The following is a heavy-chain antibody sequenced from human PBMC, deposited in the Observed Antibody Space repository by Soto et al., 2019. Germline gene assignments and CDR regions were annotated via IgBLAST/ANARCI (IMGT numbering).Heavy chain of an antibody. J-gene: IGHJ4*02. Sequence: PSETLSLTCAVYGGSFSDYSWTWIRQPPGKGLEWIGEINDSGSTNYTPSLERRVTISSDTSKNRFSLKLSYVTAADTAVYYCARGSHKLHSYDSSGFYHYVDYWGQGSLVTVSS. CDR3: ARGSHKLHSYDSSGFYHYVDY. V-gene: IGHV4-34*01. D-gene: IGHD3-22*01. CDR1: GGSFSDYS. CDR2: INDSGST.